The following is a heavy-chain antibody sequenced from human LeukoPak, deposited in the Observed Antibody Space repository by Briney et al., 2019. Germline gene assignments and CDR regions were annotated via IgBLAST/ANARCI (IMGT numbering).Heavy chain of an antibody. J-gene: IGHJ3*02. CDR1: GFTFSSYS. CDR3: ASLGYCSGGSCYGRADAFDI. CDR2: ISSSSSYI. Sequence: GGSLRLSCAASGFTFSSYSMNWVRQAPGKGLEWVSSISSSSSYIYYADSVKGRFTISRDNAKNSLYLQMNSLRAEDTAVYYRASLGYCSGGSCYGRADAFDIWGQGTMVTVSS. D-gene: IGHD2-15*01. V-gene: IGHV3-21*01.